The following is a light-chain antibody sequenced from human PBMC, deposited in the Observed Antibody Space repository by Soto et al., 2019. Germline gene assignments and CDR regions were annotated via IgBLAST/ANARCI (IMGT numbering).Light chain of an antibody. Sequence: EIVLTQSPGTLSLSPGERATLSCRASQSVSSSYLAWYQQKPGQAPRLLIYGASSRATGIPDRFRGSGSGTDFTLTISRLGPEDSAVYYCQQYGSSPLTFGGGNKVEIK. CDR3: QQYGSSPLT. J-gene: IGKJ4*01. CDR2: GAS. CDR1: QSVSSSY. V-gene: IGKV3-20*01.